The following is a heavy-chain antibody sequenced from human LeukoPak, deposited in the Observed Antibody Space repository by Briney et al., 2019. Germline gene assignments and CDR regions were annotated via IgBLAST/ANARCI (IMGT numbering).Heavy chain of an antibody. CDR1: GFTFSTFA. D-gene: IGHD2-8*02. V-gene: IGHV3-23*01. Sequence: GGSLRLSRAASGFTFSTFAMIWVRQPPGKGLEWVSSIFPSGGEIHYADSVRGRFTISRDNSKSTLSLQMDSLRAEDTAIYYCATYRQVLLPFESWGQGTLVTVSS. J-gene: IGHJ4*02. CDR2: IFPSGGEI. CDR3: ATYRQVLLPFES.